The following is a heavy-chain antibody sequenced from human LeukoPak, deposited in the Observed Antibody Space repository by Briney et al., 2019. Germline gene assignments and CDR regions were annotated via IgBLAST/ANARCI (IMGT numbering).Heavy chain of an antibody. D-gene: IGHD3-16*01. V-gene: IGHV3-7*01. CDR3: ARGVMISPYNWFDP. CDR1: GFIFSDYA. Sequence: GGSLRLSCAASGFIFSDYAMTWVRQGPGERLEWVANIKQDGSEKYYVDSVKGRFTISRDNAKNSLYLQMNSLRAEDTAVYYCARGVMISPYNWFDPWGQGTLVTVSS. J-gene: IGHJ5*02. CDR2: IKQDGSEK.